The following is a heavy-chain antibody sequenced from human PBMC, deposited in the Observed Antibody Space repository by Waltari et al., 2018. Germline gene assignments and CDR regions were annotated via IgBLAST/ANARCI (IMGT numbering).Heavy chain of an antibody. V-gene: IGHV3-33*01. D-gene: IGHD6-13*01. J-gene: IGHJ4*02. CDR2: IWYDGSNK. CDR3: ARSRAGGYSTFLPSQYFDY. CDR1: GFTFSSYG. Sequence: QVQLVESGGGVVQPGRSLRLSCAASGFTFSSYGMHWLRQAPAKGREWVAVIWYDGSNKYYADSVKGRFTISRDNSKNTLYLQMSSLRAEDTAVYYCARSRAGGYSTFLPSQYFDYWGQGTLVTVSS.